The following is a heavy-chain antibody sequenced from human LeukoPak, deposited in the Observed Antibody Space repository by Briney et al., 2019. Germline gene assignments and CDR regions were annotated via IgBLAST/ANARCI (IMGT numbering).Heavy chain of an antibody. CDR3: AKDAYSYGWT. Sequence: GSLRLSCAASGFTFSSYGMHWVRQAPGKGLEWVAVISYDGSNKYYADSVKGRFTISRDNSKNKLYLQMNSLRAEDTAVYYCAKDAYSYGWTWGQGTLVTVSS. CDR1: GFTFSSYG. J-gene: IGHJ5*02. V-gene: IGHV3-30*18. CDR2: ISYDGSNK. D-gene: IGHD5-18*01.